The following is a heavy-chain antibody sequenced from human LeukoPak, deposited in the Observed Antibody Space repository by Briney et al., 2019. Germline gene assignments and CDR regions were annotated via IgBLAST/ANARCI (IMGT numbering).Heavy chain of an antibody. CDR2: LFFGGST. V-gene: IGHV4-39*02. J-gene: IGHJ5*02. CDR3: AREGLPGLCTSTSCYAVFDP. D-gene: IGHD2-2*01. CDR1: GGSISSSGYF. Sequence: KPSETLSLTCAVSGGSISSSGYFWGWIRHPPGDGLGWVGSLFFGGSTYYHPSLKSRVTISGDTAKNHVSLKLISVSAADTAVYYCAREGLPGLCTSTSCYAVFDPWGQGTLVTVSS.